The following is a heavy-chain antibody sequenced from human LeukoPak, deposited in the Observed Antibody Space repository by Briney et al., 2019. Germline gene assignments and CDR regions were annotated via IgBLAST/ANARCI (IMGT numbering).Heavy chain of an antibody. Sequence: SETPSLTCAVYGGSFSGYYWSWIRQPPGKGLEWIGEINHSGSTNYNPSLKSRVTISVDTSKNQFSLKLSSVTAADTAVYYCATSSGFYYYYGMDVWGQGTTVTVSS. CDR3: ATSSGFYYYYGMDV. V-gene: IGHV4-34*01. J-gene: IGHJ6*02. D-gene: IGHD3-3*01. CDR1: GGSFSGYY. CDR2: INHSGST.